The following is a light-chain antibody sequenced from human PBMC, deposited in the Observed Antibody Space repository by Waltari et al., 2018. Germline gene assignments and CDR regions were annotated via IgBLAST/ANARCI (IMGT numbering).Light chain of an antibody. CDR3: QQYNSYSLLT. CDR2: KAS. Sequence: IHMTQSPSTLSASVGDRVTITCRASQSISNWLAWYQQKPGKAPKLLIYKASTLESGVPSRFSGSGSGTEFTLTISSLQPDDFATYYCQQYNSYSLLTFGGGTKVEIK. CDR1: QSISNW. J-gene: IGKJ4*01. V-gene: IGKV1-5*03.